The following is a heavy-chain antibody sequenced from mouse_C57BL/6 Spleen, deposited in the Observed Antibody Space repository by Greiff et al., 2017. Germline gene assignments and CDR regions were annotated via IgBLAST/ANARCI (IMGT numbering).Heavy chain of an antibody. J-gene: IGHJ2*01. V-gene: IGHV1-82*01. Sequence: QVQLQQSGPELVKPGASVKISCKASGYAFSSSWMNWVKQRPGQGLEWIGRIYPGDGDTNYNGKFKGKATLTADKSSSTAYMQLSSLTSEAPAVYYCARGYYDSEDWGQGTTLTVA. CDR1: GYAFSSSW. D-gene: IGHD1-1*01. CDR2: IYPGDGDT. CDR3: ARGYYDSED.